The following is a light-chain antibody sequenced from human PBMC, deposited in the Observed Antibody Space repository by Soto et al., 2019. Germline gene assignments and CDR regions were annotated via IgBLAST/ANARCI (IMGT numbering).Light chain of an antibody. CDR1: QSVSSSF. CDR2: GAS. CDR3: QQYASSPRT. Sequence: EIVLTQSPGTLSLSPGERATLSCRASQSVSSSFLAWYQQTPGPAPRLLISGASSRATGIPDRFSGSGSGTVFTLTISRLEPEDFAVYYCQQYASSPRTFGPGTKVDIK. V-gene: IGKV3-20*01. J-gene: IGKJ3*01.